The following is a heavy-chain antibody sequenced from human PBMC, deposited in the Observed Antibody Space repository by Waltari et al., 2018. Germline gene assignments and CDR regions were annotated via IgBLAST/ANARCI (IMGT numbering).Heavy chain of an antibody. Sequence: QVQLVQSGAEVKKPGASVKVSCKASGYTFTSYAMHWVRQAPGQRLERMGWINAGNGNKKYSQKFQGRVTITRDTSAGTAYMELSSLRSEATAVYFCARVATIFGVVPIAFDIWGQGTMVTVSS. CDR3: ARVATIFGVVPIAFDI. J-gene: IGHJ3*02. V-gene: IGHV1-3*01. CDR2: INAGNGNK. D-gene: IGHD3-3*01. CDR1: GYTFTSYA.